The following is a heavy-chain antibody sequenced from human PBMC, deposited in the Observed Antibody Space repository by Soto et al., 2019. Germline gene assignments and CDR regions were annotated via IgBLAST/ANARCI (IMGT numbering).Heavy chain of an antibody. V-gene: IGHV3-48*01. J-gene: IGHJ3*02. CDR3: ARDRGAGADDAFDI. Sequence: EVQLVESGGGVVQPGGSLRLSCAASGFTFSSYSMNWVRQAPGKGLEWVSYISTSSATIYYADSVKGRFTISRDNGKNSLFLQMNSLRGEDTAMDYCARDRGAGADDAFDIWGQGSMVTVSS. CDR1: GFTFSSYS. D-gene: IGHD6-19*01. CDR2: ISTSSATI.